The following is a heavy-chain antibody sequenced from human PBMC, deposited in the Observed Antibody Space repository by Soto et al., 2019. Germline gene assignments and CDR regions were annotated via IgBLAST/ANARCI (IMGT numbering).Heavy chain of an antibody. Sequence: QVQLVESGGGVVQPGRSLRLSCAASGFTFSSYGMHWVRQAPGKGLEWVAVIWYDGSNKYYADSVKGRFTISRDNSKNTLYLQMNSLRAEDTAVYYCARDQGYPGYYFDYWGQGTLVTVSS. J-gene: IGHJ4*02. CDR2: IWYDGSNK. D-gene: IGHD1-1*01. CDR1: GFTFSSYG. V-gene: IGHV3-33*01. CDR3: ARDQGYPGYYFDY.